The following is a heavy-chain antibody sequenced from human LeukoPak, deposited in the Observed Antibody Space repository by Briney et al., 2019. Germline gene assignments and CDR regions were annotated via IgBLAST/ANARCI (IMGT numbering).Heavy chain of an antibody. Sequence: KPSETLSLTCTVSGGSISSYYWSWIRQPPGTGLEWIGYIYYSGSTNYNPSLKSRVTISVDTSKNQFSLKLSSVTAADTAGYYCARANFGVVTAGFDYWGQGTLVTVSS. V-gene: IGHV4-59*01. J-gene: IGHJ4*02. D-gene: IGHD3-3*01. CDR2: IYYSGST. CDR1: GGSISSYY. CDR3: ARANFGVVTAGFDY.